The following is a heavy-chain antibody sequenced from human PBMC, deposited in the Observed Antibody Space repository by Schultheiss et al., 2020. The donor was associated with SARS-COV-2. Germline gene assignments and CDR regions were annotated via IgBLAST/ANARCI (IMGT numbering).Heavy chain of an antibody. J-gene: IGHJ4*02. CDR3: ASLLEYSSSSGVDY. CDR1: GFTFSSYW. CDR2: IKQDGSEK. V-gene: IGHV3-7*03. D-gene: IGHD6-6*01. Sequence: GGSLRLSCAASGFTFSSYWMSWVRQAPGKGLEWVANIKQDGSEKYYVDSVKGRFTISRDNAKNSLYLQMNSLRAEDTAVYYCASLLEYSSSSGVDYWGQGTLVTVSS.